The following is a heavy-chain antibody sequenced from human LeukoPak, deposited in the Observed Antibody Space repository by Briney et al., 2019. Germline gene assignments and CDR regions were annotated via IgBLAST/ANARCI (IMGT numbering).Heavy chain of an antibody. CDR1: GYSFTSYW. V-gene: IGHV5-10-1*01. J-gene: IGHJ5*02. Sequence: PGESLRISCKGSGYSFTSYWISWVRQMPGKGLEWMGRIDPSNSYTHSSPSFQRHLPIPADKSISTAYLQWSSLKASDTARYYFATGSYSSSWYWFVPWGQGTLVTVSS. CDR3: ATGSYSSSWYWFVP. D-gene: IGHD6-13*01. CDR2: IDPSNSYT.